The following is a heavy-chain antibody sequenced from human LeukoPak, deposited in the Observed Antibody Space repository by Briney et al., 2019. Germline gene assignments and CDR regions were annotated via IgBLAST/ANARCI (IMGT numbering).Heavy chain of an antibody. D-gene: IGHD2-2*01. CDR1: GFTVSAYA. Sequence: GGSLRLSGAASGFTVSAYAMAWVRQAPGKGLEWDSTIYDDNTYYADSVKGRFTISRDNSKNTLYLQMNSLRAEDTAVYYCAKDQYCSSTSCYGMDVWGQGTTVTVSS. CDR2: IYDDNT. V-gene: IGHV3-23*01. CDR3: AKDQYCSSTSCYGMDV. J-gene: IGHJ6*02.